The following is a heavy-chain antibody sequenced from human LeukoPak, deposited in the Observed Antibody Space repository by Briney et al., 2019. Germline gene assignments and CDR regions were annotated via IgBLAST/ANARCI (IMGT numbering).Heavy chain of an antibody. Sequence: SETLSLTCNVSGGSISSYYWSWIRQPPGKGLEYIGDIYYSGGTNYNPSLKSRLTISVDTSKNQFTLRLSSVTGADTAVYYCARWRGSGGYSYYGIDVWGQGTTVTVSS. CDR1: GGSISSYY. D-gene: IGHD3-10*01. CDR2: IYYSGGT. J-gene: IGHJ6*02. V-gene: IGHV4-59*01. CDR3: ARWRGSGGYSYYGIDV.